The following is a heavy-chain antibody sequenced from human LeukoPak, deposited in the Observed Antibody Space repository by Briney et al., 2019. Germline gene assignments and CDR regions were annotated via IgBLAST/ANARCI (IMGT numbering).Heavy chain of an antibody. Sequence: GASVKVSCKVSGYTLTELSMHWVRQAPGKGLEWMGGFDPVDGETIYAQKFQGRVTMTEDTSTDTAYMELSSLRSEDTAVYYCATRGGYSYGYRYYYYGMDVWGQGTTVTVSS. V-gene: IGHV1-24*01. CDR2: FDPVDGET. J-gene: IGHJ6*02. CDR1: GYTLTELS. D-gene: IGHD5-18*01. CDR3: ATRGGYSYGYRYYYYGMDV.